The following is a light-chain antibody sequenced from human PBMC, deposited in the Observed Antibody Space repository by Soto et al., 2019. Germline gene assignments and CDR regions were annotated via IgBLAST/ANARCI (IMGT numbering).Light chain of an antibody. CDR3: QESYSTPFT. CDR1: QTIDSY. Sequence: IQMTQSPSSLSASVGDRVTITCRASQTIDSYLNWYQQKPGKGPNLLIYAASSLQSGVPSRFSGSGSGTDFTLTISSLQPEDFETYYFQESYSTPFTFGPGTKVDIK. J-gene: IGKJ3*01. V-gene: IGKV1-39*01. CDR2: AAS.